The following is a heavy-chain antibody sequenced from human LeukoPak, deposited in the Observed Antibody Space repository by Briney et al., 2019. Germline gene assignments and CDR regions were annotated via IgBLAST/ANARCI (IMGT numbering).Heavy chain of an antibody. Sequence: PGGTLRLSCAASGFTITFYCMSWVRQAPGKGLEWVPNIKQDGSDKYYVRSVKGRFTISRDNSKNSLYLQMNSLRAEDTAFYFCARHSNKYDFDSSGHYRSFDCWGQGTLVSVSS. V-gene: IGHV3-7*01. J-gene: IGHJ4*02. CDR2: IKQDGSDK. CDR1: GFTITFYC. D-gene: IGHD3-22*01. CDR3: ARHSNKYDFDSSGHYRSFDC.